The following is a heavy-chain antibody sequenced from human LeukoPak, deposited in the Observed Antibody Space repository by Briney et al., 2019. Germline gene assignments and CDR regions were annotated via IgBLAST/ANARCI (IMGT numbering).Heavy chain of an antibody. Sequence: GASLKISCAASGFTFSDFNMNWVRQAPGKGLEWVSHITGSGRTIYYADSVKGRFTVSRDNAKNSLYLQMNSLRDEDTAVYYCARPSGSLAFDIWGQGTMVTVSS. D-gene: IGHD1-26*01. CDR3: ARPSGSLAFDI. CDR1: GFTFSDFN. V-gene: IGHV3-48*02. J-gene: IGHJ3*02. CDR2: ITGSGRTI.